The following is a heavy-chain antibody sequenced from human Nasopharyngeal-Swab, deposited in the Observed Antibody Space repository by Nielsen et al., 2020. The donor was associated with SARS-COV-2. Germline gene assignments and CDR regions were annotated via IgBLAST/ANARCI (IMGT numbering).Heavy chain of an antibody. J-gene: IGHJ1*01. CDR2: IYHSGST. D-gene: IGHD4-17*01. CDR1: GGSISSSNW. CDR3: ARRTVTTFAEYFQH. Sequence: SETLSLTCAVSGGSISSSNWWTWVRQPPGKGLEWIGEIYHSGSTNYNASLKSRVTISVDKSKNQFSLKLSSVTAADTAVYYCARRTVTTFAEYFQHWGQGTLVTVSS. V-gene: IGHV4-4*02.